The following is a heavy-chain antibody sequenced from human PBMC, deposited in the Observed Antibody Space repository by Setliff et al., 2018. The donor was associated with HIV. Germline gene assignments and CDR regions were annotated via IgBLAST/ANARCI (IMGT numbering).Heavy chain of an antibody. D-gene: IGHD3-10*01. V-gene: IGHV1-69*05. CDR3: ARGDYYGSGNYPPPYYFDY. CDR2: IIPIFGTP. Sequence: SVKVSCKASGDTFSSYVISWVRQAPGQGLEWMGGIIPIFGTPNYAQRFQGRVTITTDESASTAYMDLSSLRSEDTAVYYCARGDYYGSGNYPPPYYFDYWGQGTLVTVSS. CDR1: GDTFSSYV. J-gene: IGHJ4*02.